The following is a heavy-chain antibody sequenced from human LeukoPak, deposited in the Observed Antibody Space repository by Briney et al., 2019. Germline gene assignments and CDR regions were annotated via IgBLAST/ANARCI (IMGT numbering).Heavy chain of an antibody. CDR2: IGAYNGNT. Sequence: ASVKVSCKASGYTFTSYGISWVRQAPGQGLEWMGWIGAYNGNTNYAQKLQGRVTMTTDTSTSTAYMELRSLRSDDTAVYYCARVTPGGYEGFDWLENFDYWGQGTLVTVSS. CDR3: ARVTPGGYEGFDWLENFDY. J-gene: IGHJ4*02. D-gene: IGHD3-9*01. V-gene: IGHV1-18*04. CDR1: GYTFTSYG.